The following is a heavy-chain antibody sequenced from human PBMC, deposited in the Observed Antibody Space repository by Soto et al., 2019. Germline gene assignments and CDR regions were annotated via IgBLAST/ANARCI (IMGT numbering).Heavy chain of an antibody. CDR3: ATFPMTPDWSLDL. J-gene: IGHJ2*01. Sequence: VGSQRLSCAPSEFTFSTYGTTWVRHVPGKGLEWVSGIGHSSGKAFYRDSVQGRFTVSRDYSKNMLYLQMDRLRDEDSAIYYCATFPMTPDWSLDLWGRGTVVTVSS. D-gene: IGHD3-9*01. CDR1: EFTFSTYG. CDR2: IGHSSGKA. V-gene: IGHV3-23*01.